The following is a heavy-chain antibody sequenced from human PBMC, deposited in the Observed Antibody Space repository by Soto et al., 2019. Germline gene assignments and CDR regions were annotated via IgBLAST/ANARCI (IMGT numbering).Heavy chain of an antibody. J-gene: IGHJ3*02. CDR1: GFTFDDYA. D-gene: IGHD4-17*01. Sequence: GGSLRLSCAASGFTFDDYAMYWVRQAPGKGLEWVSGISWNSGSIGYADSVKGRFTISRDNAKNSLYLQMNSLRAEDTALYYCAKDRATTVVRGGAFDIWGQGTMVTVSS. V-gene: IGHV3-9*01. CDR3: AKDRATTVVRGGAFDI. CDR2: ISWNSGSI.